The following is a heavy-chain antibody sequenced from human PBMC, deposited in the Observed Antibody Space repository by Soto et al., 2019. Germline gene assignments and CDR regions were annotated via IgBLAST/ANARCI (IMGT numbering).Heavy chain of an antibody. CDR3: ARGPIFGVVIRGGYYGMDV. CDR2: IIPIFGTA. D-gene: IGHD3-3*01. V-gene: IGHV1-69*06. CDR1: GGTFSSYA. J-gene: IGHJ6*02. Sequence: SVKVSCKASGGTFSSYAISWVRQAPGQGLEWMGGIIPIFGTANYAQKFQGRVTITADKSTSTAYMELSSLGSEDTAVYYCARGPIFGVVIRGGYYGMDVWGQGTTVTVSS.